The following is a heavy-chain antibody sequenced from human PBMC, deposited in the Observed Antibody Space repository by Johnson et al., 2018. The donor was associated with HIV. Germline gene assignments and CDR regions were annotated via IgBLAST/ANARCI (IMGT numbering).Heavy chain of an antibody. CDR2: IWYDGSKK. CDR3: AREAYCSGGSCYDAFDI. V-gene: IGHV3-33*08. J-gene: IGHJ3*02. Sequence: QVQLVESGGGVVQPGRSLRLSCAASGFTFSSYAMHWVRQAPGKGLEWVAVIWYDGSKKYYVESVQGRFTISRDNSKNTLYLQMNSLRAEDTAVYYCAREAYCSGGSCYDAFDIWGQGTMVTVSS. CDR1: GFTFSSYA. D-gene: IGHD2-15*01.